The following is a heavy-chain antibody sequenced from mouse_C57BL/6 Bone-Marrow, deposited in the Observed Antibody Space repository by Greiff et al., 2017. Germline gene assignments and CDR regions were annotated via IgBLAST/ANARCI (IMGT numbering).Heavy chain of an antibody. D-gene: IGHD1-1*01. CDR1: GFTFSSYA. J-gene: IGHJ3*01. CDR3: TRVPYYYGSSGFAY. V-gene: IGHV5-9-1*02. CDR2: ISSGGDYI. Sequence: EVMLVESGEGLVKPGGSLKLSCAASGFTFSSYAMSWVRQTPEKRLEWVAYISSGGDYIYYADTVKGRFTISRDNARNTLYLQMSSLKSEDTAMYYCTRVPYYYGSSGFAYWGQGTLVTVSA.